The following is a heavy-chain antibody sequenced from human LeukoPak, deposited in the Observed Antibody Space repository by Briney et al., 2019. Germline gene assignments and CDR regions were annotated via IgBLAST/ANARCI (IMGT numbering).Heavy chain of an antibody. CDR2: MNPNSGNT. CDR3: ARGYSYGSWRGVADNWFDP. D-gene: IGHD5-18*01. V-gene: IGHV1-8*01. CDR1: GYTVTSYG. Sequence: ASVKVSCKASGYTVTSYGINWVRQATGQGLEWMGWMNPNSGNTGYAQNFQGRVTMTRNTSISIAYMALSSLRSEDTAVYYCARGYSYGSWRGVADNWFDPWGQGTLVTVSS. J-gene: IGHJ5*02.